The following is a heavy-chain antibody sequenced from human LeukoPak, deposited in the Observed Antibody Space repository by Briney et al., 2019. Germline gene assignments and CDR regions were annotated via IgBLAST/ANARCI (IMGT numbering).Heavy chain of an antibody. CDR1: GYTFTSYG. D-gene: IGHD6-13*01. V-gene: IGHV1-69*06. J-gene: IGHJ3*02. Sequence: SVKVSCKASGYTFTSYGISWVRQAPGQGLEWMGGIIPIFGTANYAQKFQGRVTITADKSTGTAYMELSSLRSEDTAVYYCEVAAADDAFDIWGQGTMVTVSS. CDR2: IIPIFGTA. CDR3: EVAAADDAFDI.